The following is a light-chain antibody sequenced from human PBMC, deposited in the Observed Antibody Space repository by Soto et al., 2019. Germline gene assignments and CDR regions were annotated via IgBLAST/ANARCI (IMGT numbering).Light chain of an antibody. CDR2: EVS. CDR3: SSYTSSITLYV. J-gene: IGLJ1*01. Sequence: QSALTQPASVSGSPGQSITISCTGTSSDVGGYNYVSWYQQHPGKAPKLIIYEVSNRPSGVSNRFSGSKSGATASLTIAGLHAEDEADYYCSSYTSSITLYVFGAGTKLTVL. V-gene: IGLV2-14*01. CDR1: SSDVGGYNY.